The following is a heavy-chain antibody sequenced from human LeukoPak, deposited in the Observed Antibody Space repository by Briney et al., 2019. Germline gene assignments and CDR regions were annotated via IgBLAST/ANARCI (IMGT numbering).Heavy chain of an antibody. D-gene: IGHD3-16*02. J-gene: IGHJ4*02. Sequence: GGSLRLSCAASGFTFSSYSMNWVRQAPGKGLEWVANIKQDGSEKYYVDSVKGRFTISRDNAKNSLYLQMNSLRAEDTAVYYCAKDRVYDYVWGSYPIDFDYWGQGTLVTVYS. CDR3: AKDRVYDYVWGSYPIDFDY. CDR2: IKQDGSEK. V-gene: IGHV3-7*01. CDR1: GFTFSSYS.